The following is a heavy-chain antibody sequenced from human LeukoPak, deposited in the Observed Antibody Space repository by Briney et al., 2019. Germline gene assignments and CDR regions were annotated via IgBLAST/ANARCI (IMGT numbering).Heavy chain of an antibody. CDR3: ASLSSSYSFDY. Sequence: SDTLSLTCTVSGGSMSSYYWSWIRQPPGKGLEWIGYIHYSGSTSYIPSLESRVTISLDTSKNQYSLKLSSVTAADTAVYYCASLSSSYSFDYWGQGTLVTVSS. D-gene: IGHD6-13*01. J-gene: IGHJ4*02. CDR2: IHYSGST. V-gene: IGHV4-59*01. CDR1: GGSMSSYY.